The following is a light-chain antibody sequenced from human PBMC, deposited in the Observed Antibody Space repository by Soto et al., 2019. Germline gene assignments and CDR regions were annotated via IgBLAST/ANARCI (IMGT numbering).Light chain of an antibody. V-gene: IGKV1-5*03. CDR1: QTISTW. Sequence: DIQMTQSPSTLSASVGDRVTITCRASQTISTWLAWYQQKPGKAPKLLIYKASTLQGGVPSRFSGSGSGTEFTLTISSLQSDDFATYYCQQYSSYTPYTFGQGTNLEIK. J-gene: IGKJ2*01. CDR3: QQYSSYTPYT. CDR2: KAS.